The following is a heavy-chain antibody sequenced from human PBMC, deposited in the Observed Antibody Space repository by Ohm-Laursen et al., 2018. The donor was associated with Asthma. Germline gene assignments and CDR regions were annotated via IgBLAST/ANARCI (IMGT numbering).Heavy chain of an antibody. CDR3: ATNYGGNSEDAFDI. CDR2: IKQDGSEK. J-gene: IGHJ3*02. D-gene: IGHD4-23*01. Sequence: SLRLSCTASGFTFSSYWMSWVRQAPGKGLEWVANIKQDGSEKYYVDSVKGRFTISRDNAKNSLYLQMNSLRAEDTAVYYCATNYGGNSEDAFDIWGQGTMATVSS. V-gene: IGHV3-7*01. CDR1: GFTFSSYW.